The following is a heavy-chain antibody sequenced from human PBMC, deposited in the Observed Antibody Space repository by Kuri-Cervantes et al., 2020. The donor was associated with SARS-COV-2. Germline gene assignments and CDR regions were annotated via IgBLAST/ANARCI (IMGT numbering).Heavy chain of an antibody. V-gene: IGHV1-2*02. Sequence: ASVKVSCKASGYTFTGYYMHWVRQAPGQGLEWMGWINPNSGGTNYAQKLQGRVTMTTDTSTSTAYMELRSLRSDDTAVYYCARDLHRSEYQLDYWGQGTLVTVSS. CDR3: ARDLHRSEYQLDY. CDR1: GYTFTGYY. J-gene: IGHJ4*02. CDR2: INPNSGGT. D-gene: IGHD2-2*01.